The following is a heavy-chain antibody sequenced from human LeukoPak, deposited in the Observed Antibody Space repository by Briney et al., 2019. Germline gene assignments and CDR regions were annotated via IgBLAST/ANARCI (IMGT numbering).Heavy chain of an antibody. V-gene: IGHV4-59*12. J-gene: IGHJ4*02. CDR2: IYYSGST. CDR3: ARRRSYYYGSGSYYQPRGYFDY. D-gene: IGHD3-10*01. CDR1: GGSISSYY. Sequence: SETLSLTCTVSGGSISSYYWSWIRQPPGKGLEWIGYIYYSGSTNYNPSLKSRVTISVDTSKNQFSLKLSSVTAADTAVYYCARRRSYYYGSGSYYQPRGYFDYWGQGTLVTVSS.